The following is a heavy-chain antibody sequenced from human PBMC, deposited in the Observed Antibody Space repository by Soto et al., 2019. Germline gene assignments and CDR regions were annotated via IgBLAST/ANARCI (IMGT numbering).Heavy chain of an antibody. J-gene: IGHJ4*02. Sequence: EVQLLESGGGLVQPGGSLRLYCAASGFTFSSYAMSWVRQAPGKGLEWVSAISGSGGSTYYADSVKGRFTISRDNSKNTLYLQMNSLRAEDTAVYYCAKDRGSYGSIWAGYWGQGTLVTVSS. D-gene: IGHD5-18*01. CDR1: GFTFSSYA. V-gene: IGHV3-23*01. CDR3: AKDRGSYGSIWAGY. CDR2: ISGSGGST.